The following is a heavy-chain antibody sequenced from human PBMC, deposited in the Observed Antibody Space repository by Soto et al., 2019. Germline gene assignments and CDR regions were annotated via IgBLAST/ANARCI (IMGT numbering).Heavy chain of an antibody. V-gene: IGHV4-34*01. CDR3: ARGLHPVVAATPVGWFDP. Sequence: SETLSLTCAVYGGSXSGYYWSWIRQPPGKGLEWIGEINHSGSTNYNPSLKSRVTISVDTSKNQFSLKLSSVTAADTAVYYCARGLHPVVAATPVGWFDPWGQGTLVTVSS. J-gene: IGHJ5*02. D-gene: IGHD2-15*01. CDR2: INHSGST. CDR1: GGSXSGYY.